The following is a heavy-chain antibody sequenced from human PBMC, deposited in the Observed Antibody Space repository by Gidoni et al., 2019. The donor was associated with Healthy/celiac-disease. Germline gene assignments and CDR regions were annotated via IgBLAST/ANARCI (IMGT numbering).Heavy chain of an antibody. V-gene: IGHV3-11*05. CDR2: ISSSSSYT. D-gene: IGHD3-16*01. Sequence: QVQLVESGGGLVKPGGSLRLSCAASGLPLSDYYMSWIRQAPGKGLEWVSYISSSSSYTNYADSVKCRFTISRDNAKNSLYLQMNSLRAEDTAVYYCARAGLLWPVEGGYYFDYWGQGTLVTVSS. CDR1: GLPLSDYY. J-gene: IGHJ4*02. CDR3: ARAGLLWPVEGGYYFDY.